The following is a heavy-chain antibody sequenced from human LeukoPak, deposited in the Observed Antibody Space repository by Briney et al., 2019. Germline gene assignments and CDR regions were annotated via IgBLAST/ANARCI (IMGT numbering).Heavy chain of an antibody. Sequence: GGSLRLSCAASGXTFSSYGLHWARQAPGKGLESVAVIWYDGSNKYYADSVKGRFTISRDNSKNTLYLQMNSLRAEDTAVYYCAREVENSSGFNWLDPWGQGTLVTVSS. CDR3: AREVENSSGFNWLDP. CDR1: GXTFSSYG. V-gene: IGHV3-33*01. CDR2: IWYDGSNK. D-gene: IGHD6-19*01. J-gene: IGHJ5*02.